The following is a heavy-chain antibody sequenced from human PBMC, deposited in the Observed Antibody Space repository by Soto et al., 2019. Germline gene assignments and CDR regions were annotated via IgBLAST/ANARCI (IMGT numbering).Heavy chain of an antibody. CDR3: AKDRISAARGYFDY. CDR1: GFTLDDYA. D-gene: IGHD6-6*01. J-gene: IGHJ4*02. CDR2: ISWNSGSI. V-gene: IGHV3-9*01. Sequence: EVQLVESGGGLVQPGRSLRLSCAASGFTLDDYAMHWVRQAPGKGLEWVSGISWNSGSIGYADSVKGRFTISRDNAKNSLYLQLNSLRAEDTALYYCAKDRISAARGYFDYWGQGTLVTVSS.